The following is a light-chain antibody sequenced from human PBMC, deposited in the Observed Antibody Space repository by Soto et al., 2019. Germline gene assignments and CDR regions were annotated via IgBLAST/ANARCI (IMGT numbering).Light chain of an antibody. CDR3: PPYDTRRSVV. V-gene: IGLV1-40*01. CDR1: SSNIGAGYD. CDR2: ANS. Sequence: QSVLTQPPSVSGAPGQRVTISCTGSSSNIGAGYDVHWYQQLPGTAPKLLIYANSNRPSGVPDRFSGSQSGTSASLAITGLQAEEEAAYCCPPYDTRRSVVFGGGTKLTVL. J-gene: IGLJ2*01.